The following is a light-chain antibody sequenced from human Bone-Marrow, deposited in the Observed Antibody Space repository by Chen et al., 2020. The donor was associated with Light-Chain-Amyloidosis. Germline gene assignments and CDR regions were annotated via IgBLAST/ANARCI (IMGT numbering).Light chain of an antibody. V-gene: IGLV3-21*02. J-gene: IGLJ3*02. Sequence: SYVLTPPSSVSVPPGHTATLPRGGYNIPSTSVHWYQQTPPQAPLLVVYDDSDRPSGIPERLSGSNAGNTATLTISRVEDGDEADYYCQVWDRSSDRPVFGGGTKLTVL. CDR3: QVWDRSSDRPV. CDR1: NIPSTS. CDR2: DDS.